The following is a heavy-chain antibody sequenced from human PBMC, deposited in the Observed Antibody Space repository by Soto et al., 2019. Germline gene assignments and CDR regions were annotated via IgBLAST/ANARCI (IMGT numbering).Heavy chain of an antibody. J-gene: IGHJ4*02. CDR2: MNPNSGNT. CDR3: ARVHSESSGQDFDY. V-gene: IGHV1-8*01. Sequence: SVTVSCKPSEYTFLSYDIHWVRQATGHGVECMGWMNPNSGNTGYAQKFQGRVTMTRNTSISTAYMELSSLRSEDTAVYYCARVHSESSGQDFDYWGQGTLVTVSA. D-gene: IGHD5-12*01. CDR1: EYTFLSYD.